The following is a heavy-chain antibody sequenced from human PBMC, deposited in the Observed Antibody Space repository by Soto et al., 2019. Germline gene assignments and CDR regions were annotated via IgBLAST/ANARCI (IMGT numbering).Heavy chain of an antibody. CDR1: GYTFNTYG. V-gene: IGHV1-18*01. J-gene: IGHJ5*01. Sequence: ASVKVSCKTSGYTFNTYGINWVRQAPGQGLELMGWISAYDGKTTYAEKFQGRVTLTTDTSTSTAYMELRSLRSDDTAIYYCARDQKYFRVNGNWFDSWGQGTLVTVSS. CDR3: ARDQKYFRVNGNWFDS. D-gene: IGHD2-2*01. CDR2: ISAYDGKT.